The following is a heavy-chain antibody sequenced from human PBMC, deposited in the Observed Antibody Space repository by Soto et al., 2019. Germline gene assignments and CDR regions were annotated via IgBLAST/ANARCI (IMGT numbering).Heavy chain of an antibody. V-gene: IGHV4-34*01. D-gene: IGHD6-13*01. CDR1: GGSFSGYY. Sequence: SETLSLTCAVYGGSFSGYYWSWIRQPPGKGLEWIGEINHSGSTNYNPSLKSRVTISVDTSKNQFSLKLSPVTAADTAVYYCARSRSSSWYTNWFDPWGQGTLVTVSS. J-gene: IGHJ5*02. CDR2: INHSGST. CDR3: ARSRSSSWYTNWFDP.